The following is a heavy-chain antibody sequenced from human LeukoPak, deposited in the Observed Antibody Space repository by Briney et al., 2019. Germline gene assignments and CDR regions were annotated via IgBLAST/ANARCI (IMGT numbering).Heavy chain of an antibody. D-gene: IGHD1-26*01. CDR1: GGSISGYY. CDR2: IYTSGST. Sequence: LSETLSLTCTVSGGSISGYYWSWIRQPPGKGLEWIGYIYTSGSTNYNPSLKSRVTISVDTSKNQFSLRLSSVTAADTAMYFCARAYSRSYSHFDDWGQGTLVTVSS. J-gene: IGHJ4*02. V-gene: IGHV4-4*09. CDR3: ARAYSRSYSHFDD.